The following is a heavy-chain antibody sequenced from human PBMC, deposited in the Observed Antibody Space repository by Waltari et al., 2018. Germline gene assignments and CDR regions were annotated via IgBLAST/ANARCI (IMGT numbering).Heavy chain of an antibody. J-gene: IGHJ1*01. V-gene: IGHV1-24*01. CDR3: ATLAYYYGTGGGF. Sequence: QVQLVQSGAEVKKPGASVKVSCKVSVHTLTALSMHWVRQAPGKGLEWMGGFDSEDDKTIYAQKFQGRIIMTEDTSTNTAYMQLSSLRSEDTAVYYCATLAYYYGTGGGFWGQGTLVTVSS. CDR1: VHTLTALS. CDR2: FDSEDDKT. D-gene: IGHD3-10*01.